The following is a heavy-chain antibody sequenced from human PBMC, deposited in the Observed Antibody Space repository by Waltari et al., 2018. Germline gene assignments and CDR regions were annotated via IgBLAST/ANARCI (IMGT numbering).Heavy chain of an antibody. CDR1: GGSISSHY. J-gene: IGHJ3*02. D-gene: IGHD1-26*01. CDR3: AGGIVGALDDAFDI. CDR2: IYYSGST. Sequence: QVQLQESGPGLVKPSETLSLTCTVSGGSISSHYWSWFRQPPGKGLEWIGYIYYSGSTNYNPSRKSRVTISVDTSKNQFSLKLSSVTAADTAVYYCAGGIVGALDDAFDIWGQGTMVTVSS. V-gene: IGHV4-59*11.